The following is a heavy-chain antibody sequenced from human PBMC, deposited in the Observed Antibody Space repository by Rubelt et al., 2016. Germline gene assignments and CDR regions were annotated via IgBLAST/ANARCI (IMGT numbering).Heavy chain of an antibody. J-gene: IGHJ6*02. V-gene: IGHV4-34*01. CDR2: INHSGST. CDR1: GGSFSGYY. Sequence: QVQLQQWGAGLLKPSETLSLTCAVYGGSFSGYYWSWIRQPPGKGLEWIGEINHSGSTNYNPSLKSRVTISGDTSKNQFCLKLSSVTAADTAVYYCARGRRFGLELAYGMDVWGQGTTVTVSS. D-gene: IGHD1-7*01. CDR3: ARGRRFGLELAYGMDV.